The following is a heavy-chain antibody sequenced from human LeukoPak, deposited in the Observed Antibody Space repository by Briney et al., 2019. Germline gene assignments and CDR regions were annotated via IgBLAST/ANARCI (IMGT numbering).Heavy chain of an antibody. CDR1: GGSLSSGSYY. CDR2: IYTSGST. CDR3: ARAIPHVDTAMVMGYYYYGMDL. Sequence: SQTLSLTCTVSGGSLSSGSYYWGWLRQTAGRGLEWLGRIYTSGSTNYNPSLKRRVTISVKTSKNKCSRKGGAVTAADTAGYRGARAIPHVDTAMVMGYYYYGMDLRGQGTPGTVS. D-gene: IGHD5-18*01. V-gene: IGHV4-61*02. J-gene: IGHJ6*02.